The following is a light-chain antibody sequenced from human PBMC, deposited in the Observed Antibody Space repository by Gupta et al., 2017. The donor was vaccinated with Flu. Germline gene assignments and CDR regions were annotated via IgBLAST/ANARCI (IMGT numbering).Light chain of an antibody. CDR3: QQYNSYPRYT. V-gene: IGKV1-5*03. Sequence: DIQMTQSPSTLSASVGDRVTITCRASQSISSWFAWYQQKPGKAPKLLIYKAASLESGVPSRFCGSGAWTEFTRTNSSLQPDEFATYYCQQYNSYPRYTFGQGTKLEIK. CDR1: QSISSW. J-gene: IGKJ2*01. CDR2: KAA.